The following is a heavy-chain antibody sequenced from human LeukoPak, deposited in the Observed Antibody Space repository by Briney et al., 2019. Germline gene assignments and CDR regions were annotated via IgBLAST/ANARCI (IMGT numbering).Heavy chain of an antibody. CDR1: GFTFSSYW. J-gene: IGHJ4*02. Sequence: PGGSLRLSCAASGFTFSSYWMHWVRQAPGKGLVWVSRINSDGSSTSCADSVKGRFTISRDNAKNTLYLQMNSLRAEDTAVYYCARALRGYSGTDYWGQGTLVTVSS. CDR3: ARALRGYSGTDY. D-gene: IGHD5-12*01. V-gene: IGHV3-74*01. CDR2: INSDGSST.